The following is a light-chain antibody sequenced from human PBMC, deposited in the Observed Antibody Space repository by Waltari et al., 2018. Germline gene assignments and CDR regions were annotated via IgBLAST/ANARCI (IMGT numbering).Light chain of an antibody. Sequence: IQLTQSPSSLSASVGDRVTITCRASQDISSSLAWYQQKPVKAPNILMYAAFTLQSGVPSRFSGSGSGTDFTLTISSLQPEDFATYYCQQFKTYPLTFGQGTRLEIK. V-gene: IGKV1-9*01. J-gene: IGKJ5*01. CDR3: QQFKTYPLT. CDR2: AAF. CDR1: QDISSS.